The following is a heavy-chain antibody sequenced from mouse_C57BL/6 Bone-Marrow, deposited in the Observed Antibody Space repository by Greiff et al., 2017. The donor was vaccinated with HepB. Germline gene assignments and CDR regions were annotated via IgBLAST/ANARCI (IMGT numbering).Heavy chain of an antibody. Sequence: VQLQQSGPVLVKPGASVKMSCKASGYTFTDYYMNWLKPIHGKSHEWIGVINPYNGGTSYNQKFKGKATVTVDKSSSTAYMELNSLTSEDSAVYYCARRWLLRDYWGQGTTLTVSS. D-gene: IGHD2-3*01. CDR2: INPYNGGT. V-gene: IGHV1-19*01. CDR1: GYTFTDYY. CDR3: ARRWLLRDY. J-gene: IGHJ2*01.